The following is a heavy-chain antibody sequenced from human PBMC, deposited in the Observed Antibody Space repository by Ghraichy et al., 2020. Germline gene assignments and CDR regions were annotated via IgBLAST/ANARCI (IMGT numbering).Heavy chain of an antibody. CDR3: ASDSSSWFPYYYYGMDV. V-gene: IGHV3-23*01. CDR1: GFTFSSYA. D-gene: IGHD6-13*01. CDR2: ISGSGGST. Sequence: GGSLRLSCAASGFTFSSYAMSWVRQAPGKGLEWVSAISGSGGSTYYADSVKGRFTISRDNSKNTLYLQMNSLRAEDTAVYYCASDSSSWFPYYYYGMDVWGQGTTVTVSS. J-gene: IGHJ6*02.